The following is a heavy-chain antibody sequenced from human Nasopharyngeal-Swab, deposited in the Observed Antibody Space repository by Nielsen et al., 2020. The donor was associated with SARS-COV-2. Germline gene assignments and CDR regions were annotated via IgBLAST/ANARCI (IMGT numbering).Heavy chain of an antibody. CDR1: GFTFSSYE. CDR3: ARAEVGAYAFDI. Sequence: GGSLRLSCAASGFTFSSYEMNWVRQAPGKGLEWVSYISSSGSTIYYADSVKGRFTISRDNAKNSLYLQMNSLRAEDTAVYYCARAEVGAYAFDIWGQGTMVTVSS. V-gene: IGHV3-48*03. CDR2: ISSSGSTI. D-gene: IGHD1-26*01. J-gene: IGHJ3*02.